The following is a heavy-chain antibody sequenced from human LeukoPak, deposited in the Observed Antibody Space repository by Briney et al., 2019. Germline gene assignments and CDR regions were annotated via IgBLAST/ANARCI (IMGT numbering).Heavy chain of an antibody. CDR2: ISGSGGST. V-gene: IGHV3-23*01. J-gene: IGHJ4*02. Sequence: GGSLRLSCAASGFTLSSYAMSWVRQAPGKGLEWVSAISGSGGSTYYADSVKGRFTISRDNSKNTLYLQMNSLRAEDTAVYYCAKALYSYGHQASDYWGQGTLVTVSS. CDR1: GFTLSSYA. D-gene: IGHD5-18*01. CDR3: AKALYSYGHQASDY.